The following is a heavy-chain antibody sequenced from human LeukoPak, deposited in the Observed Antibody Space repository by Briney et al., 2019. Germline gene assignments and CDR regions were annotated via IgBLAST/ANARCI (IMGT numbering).Heavy chain of an antibody. J-gene: IGHJ4*01. CDR1: GFSFTDYA. V-gene: IGHV3-23*01. D-gene: IGHD6-19*01. CDR2: VSGHGDTT. Sequence: PGRSLRLSCAASGFSFTDYAMSWARLPAGKWRGWVSAVSGHGDTTDYVDSVRGRFTISRDNSRNTVHLQIDSLRIEDTGVYYCARGSTAAAPGWVYWGHGTLVTVSS. CDR3: ARGSTAAAPGWVY.